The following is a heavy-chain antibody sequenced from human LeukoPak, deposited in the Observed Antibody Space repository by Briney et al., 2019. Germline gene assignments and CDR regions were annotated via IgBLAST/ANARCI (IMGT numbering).Heavy chain of an antibody. J-gene: IGHJ4*02. D-gene: IGHD6-19*01. Sequence: ASVKVSCKASGYTFTGYYMHWVRQAPGQGLEWMGRINPNSGGTNYAQKFQGRVTMTRDTPINTAYMELSRLRSDDTAVYYCARSPFRSGWYTGDYWGQGTLVTVSS. CDR1: GYTFTGYY. CDR2: INPNSGGT. V-gene: IGHV1-2*06. CDR3: ARSPFRSGWYTGDY.